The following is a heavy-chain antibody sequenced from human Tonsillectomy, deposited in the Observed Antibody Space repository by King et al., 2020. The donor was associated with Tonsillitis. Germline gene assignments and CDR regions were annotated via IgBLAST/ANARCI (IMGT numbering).Heavy chain of an antibody. Sequence: VQLVESGGGLVKPGGSLRLSCAASGFTFSDAWMTWVRQAPGKGLEWVGRIKTKIDGGTTDYAAPVKGRFTISRDDSKNTLFLQMNSLKTEDTALYFCTTDYYETITNAFDIWGQGTMVTVSS. CDR1: GFTFSDAW. CDR3: TTDYYETITNAFDI. D-gene: IGHD3-10*01. CDR2: IKTKIDGGTT. V-gene: IGHV3-15*01. J-gene: IGHJ3*02.